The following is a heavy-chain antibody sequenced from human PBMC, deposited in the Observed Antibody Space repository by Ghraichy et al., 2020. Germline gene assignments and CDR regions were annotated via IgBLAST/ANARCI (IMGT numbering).Heavy chain of an antibody. CDR3: AKSKCSGGSCYFLK. CDR1: GFTFSSYA. CDR2: ISGSGGST. Sequence: SCAASGFTFSSYAMSWVRQAPGKGLEWVSAISGSGGSTYYADSVKGRFTISRDNSKNTLYLQMNSLRAEDTAVYYCAKSKCSGGSCYFLKWGQGTLVTVSS. V-gene: IGHV3-23*01. D-gene: IGHD2-15*01. J-gene: IGHJ4*02.